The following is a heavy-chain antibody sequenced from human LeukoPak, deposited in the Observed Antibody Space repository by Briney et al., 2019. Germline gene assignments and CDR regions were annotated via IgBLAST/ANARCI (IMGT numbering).Heavy chain of an antibody. CDR3: ARAAGPHTAMVL. D-gene: IGHD5-18*01. J-gene: IGHJ4*02. CDR1: GFTFSDYY. V-gene: IGHV3-11*06. CDR2: ISSSSSYT. Sequence: PGGSLRLSCEASGFTFSDYYMSWIRQAPGKGLEWVSYISSSSSYTNYADSVKGRFTISRDNAKNSLYLQMNSLRAEDTAVYYCARAAGPHTAMVLWGQGTLVTVSS.